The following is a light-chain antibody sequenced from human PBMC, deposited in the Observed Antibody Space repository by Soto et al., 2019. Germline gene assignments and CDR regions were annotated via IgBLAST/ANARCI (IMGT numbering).Light chain of an antibody. CDR3: QQHSNWPPLT. J-gene: IGKJ4*01. CDR2: DAS. CDR1: QSVSSY. V-gene: IGKV3-11*01. Sequence: EIVLTQSPATLSLSPGERATLSCRASQSVSSYLAWYQQKPGQAPRLLIYDASNRATGIPARFSGSGSGTDSTLTISSLEPDDFAVYYCQQHSNWPPLTFGRGTKVEIK.